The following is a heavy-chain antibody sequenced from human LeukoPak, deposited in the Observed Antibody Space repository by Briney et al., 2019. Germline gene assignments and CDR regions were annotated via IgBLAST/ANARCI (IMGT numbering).Heavy chain of an antibody. CDR1: GGSISSSGYY. V-gene: IGHV4-39*07. D-gene: IGHD1-26*01. J-gene: IGHJ5*02. CDR2: IYYSGST. Sequence: SETLSLTCTVSGGSISSSGYYWGWIRQPPGKGLEWIGSIYYSGSTYYNPSLKSRVTISVDTSKNQFSLKLSSVTAADTAVYYCARDLVGATLNWFDPWGQGTLVTVSS. CDR3: ARDLVGATLNWFDP.